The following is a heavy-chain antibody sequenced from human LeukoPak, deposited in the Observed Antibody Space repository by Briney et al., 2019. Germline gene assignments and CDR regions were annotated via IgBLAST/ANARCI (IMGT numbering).Heavy chain of an antibody. CDR2: INHSGST. Sequence: SQTLSLTCAVSGGSISSGGCSWSWIRQPPGKGLEWIGEINHSGSTNYNPSLKSRVTISVDTSKNQFSLKLSSVTAADTAVYYCARGRRRYYYDSSGYNSKYNWFDPWGQGTLVTVSS. CDR3: ARGRRRYYYDSSGYNSKYNWFDP. V-gene: IGHV4-30-2*01. CDR1: GGSISSGGCS. J-gene: IGHJ5*02. D-gene: IGHD3-22*01.